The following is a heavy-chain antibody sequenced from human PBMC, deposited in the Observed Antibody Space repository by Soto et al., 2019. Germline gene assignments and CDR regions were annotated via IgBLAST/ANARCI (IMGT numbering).Heavy chain of an antibody. CDR1: GYSFTSYW. V-gene: IGHV5-10-1*01. J-gene: IGHJ6*02. CDR2: IDPSDSYT. D-gene: IGHD2-2*02. CDR3: ARHGVYCRRTSCYMYYSYGMDV. Sequence: GESLKISCKGSGYSFTSYWISWVRQMPGKVLEWMGRIDPSDSYTNYSPSFQGHVTISADKSISTAYLQWSSLKASDTAMYYCARHGVYCRRTSCYMYYSYGMDVWGQGXTVTVSS.